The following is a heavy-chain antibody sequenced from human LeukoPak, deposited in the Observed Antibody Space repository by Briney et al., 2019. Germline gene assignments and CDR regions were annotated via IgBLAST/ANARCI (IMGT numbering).Heavy chain of an antibody. CDR2: IYYSGRT. CDR1: GGSISTYY. CDR3: ASIVGANY. Sequence: SETLSLTCTVSGGSISTYYWNWIRQPPGKGLEWIGYIYYSGRTNYNSSLRSRVTLSIDTSKNQFSLKLNSVTAADTAVYYCASIVGANYWGQGTLVTVSS. V-gene: IGHV4-59*01. D-gene: IGHD1-26*01. J-gene: IGHJ4*02.